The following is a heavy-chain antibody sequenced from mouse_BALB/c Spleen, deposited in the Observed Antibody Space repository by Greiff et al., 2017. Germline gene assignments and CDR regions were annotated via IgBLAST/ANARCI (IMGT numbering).Heavy chain of an antibody. CDR1: GYTFTSYW. CDR3: AIYYRYDYFDY. CDR2: INPSTGYT. J-gene: IGHJ2*01. D-gene: IGHD2-14*01. Sequence: QVQLKESGAELAKPGASVKMSCKASGYTFTSYWMHWVKQRPGQGLEWIGYINPSTGYTEYNQKFKDKVTLTADKSSSTAYMQLSSLTSEDSAVYYCAIYYRYDYFDYWGQGTTLTVSS. V-gene: IGHV1-7*01.